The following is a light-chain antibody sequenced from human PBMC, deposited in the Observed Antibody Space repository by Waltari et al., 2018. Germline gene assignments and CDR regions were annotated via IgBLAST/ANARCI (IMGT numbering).Light chain of an antibody. CDR1: NSNIGRNY. Sequence: QSVLIQPPSASETPGQRVTISCSGSNSNIGRNYVSWYQHPPGTAPELLIYRNTQRPSGVPDRFSGSKSDTSASLAISGLRSEDEADYYCAAWDDSLRAWVFGGGTKLTVL. V-gene: IGLV1-47*01. CDR2: RNT. J-gene: IGLJ3*02. CDR3: AAWDDSLRAWV.